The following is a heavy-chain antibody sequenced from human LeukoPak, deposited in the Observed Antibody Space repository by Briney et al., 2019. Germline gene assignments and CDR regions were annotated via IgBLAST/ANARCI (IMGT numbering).Heavy chain of an antibody. Sequence: PSETLSLTCTVSGGSISSYYWSWIRQPPGKGLEWIGYIYYSGSTNYNPSLKSRVTISVDTSKNQFSLKLSSVTAADTAVYYCARYCSGGSCFLNPSRNWFDPWGQGTLVTVSS. CDR3: ARYCSGGSCFLNPSRNWFDP. V-gene: IGHV4-59*01. J-gene: IGHJ5*02. CDR2: IYYSGST. D-gene: IGHD2-15*01. CDR1: GGSISSYY.